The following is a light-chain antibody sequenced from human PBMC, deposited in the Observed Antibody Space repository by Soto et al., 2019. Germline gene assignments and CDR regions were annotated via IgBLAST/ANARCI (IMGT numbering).Light chain of an antibody. CDR3: CSYAGSGKVV. CDR2: EVS. J-gene: IGLJ3*02. CDR1: SSDIGSYNL. V-gene: IGLV2-23*02. Sequence: QSALTQPASVSGSLGQSMSISCTGTSSDIGSYNLVSWYQQYPGKAPKLMILEVSERPSGVSNRFSGSKSGDTASLTISGLQAEDEADYYCCSYAGSGKVVFGGGTKVTVL.